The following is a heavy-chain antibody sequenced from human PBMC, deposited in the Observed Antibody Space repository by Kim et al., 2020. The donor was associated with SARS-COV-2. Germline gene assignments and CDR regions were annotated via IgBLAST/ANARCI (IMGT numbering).Heavy chain of an antibody. CDR1: GFTFSGSA. V-gene: IGHV3-23*01. CDR3: AKVRVYGSGSYYPDYYYYYGMDV. J-gene: IGHJ6*02. D-gene: IGHD3-10*01. CDR2: ISGSGGST. Sequence: GGSLRLSCAASGFTFSGSAMHWVRQASGKGLEWVSAISGSGGSTYYADSVKGRFTISRDNSKNTLYLQMNSLRAEDTAVYYCAKVRVYGSGSYYPDYYYYYGMDVWGQGTTVTVSS.